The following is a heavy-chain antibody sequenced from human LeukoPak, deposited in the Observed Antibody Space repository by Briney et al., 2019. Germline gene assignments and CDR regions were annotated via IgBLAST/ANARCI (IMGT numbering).Heavy chain of an antibody. V-gene: IGHV3-21*01. D-gene: IGHD4-17*01. Sequence: GGSLRLSCAASGFTFSSYSTNWIRQAPGKGLEWVSSISSSTSYIYYADSVKGRFTISKDNAKNSLYLQMNSLRAEDTAVYYCARAGGSTVSHSDYWGQGTLVTVSS. CDR1: GFTFSSYS. J-gene: IGHJ4*02. CDR3: ARAGGSTVSHSDY. CDR2: ISSSTSYI.